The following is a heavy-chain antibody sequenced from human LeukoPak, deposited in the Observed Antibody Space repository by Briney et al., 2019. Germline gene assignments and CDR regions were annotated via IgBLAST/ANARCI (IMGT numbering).Heavy chain of an antibody. CDR3: ARGLHSGPDY. CDR1: GFTVSSYY. CDR2: TYTNDYT. J-gene: IGHJ4*02. Sequence: GGSLRLSCAASGFTVSSYYMTWVRQAPGKGLEWVSITYTNDYTFYAASLRGRFTISRDISKNTLHLQMHSLRAEDTAVYFCARGLHSGPDYWGQGTLVTVSS. V-gene: IGHV3-53*01. D-gene: IGHD3/OR15-3a*01.